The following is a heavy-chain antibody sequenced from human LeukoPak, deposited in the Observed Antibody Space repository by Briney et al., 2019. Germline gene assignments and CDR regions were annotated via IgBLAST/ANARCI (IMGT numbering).Heavy chain of an antibody. CDR3: ARTYCSGGSCRIDYFDY. CDR1: GYTFTGYY. Sequence: GASVKVSCKASGYTFTGYYMHWVRQAPGQGLEWMGIINPSGGSTSYAQKFQGRVTMTRDTSTSTVYMELSSLRSEDTAVYYCARTYCSGGSCRIDYFDYWGQGTLVTVSS. CDR2: INPSGGST. V-gene: IGHV1-46*01. J-gene: IGHJ4*02. D-gene: IGHD2-15*01.